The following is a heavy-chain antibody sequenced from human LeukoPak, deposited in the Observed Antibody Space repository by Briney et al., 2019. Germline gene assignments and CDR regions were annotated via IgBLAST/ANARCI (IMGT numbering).Heavy chain of an antibody. J-gene: IGHJ2*01. V-gene: IGHV4-59*01. D-gene: IGHD3-10*01. CDR3: ARDRPGSYWYFDL. CDR2: IYYSGST. CDR1: GGSISSYY. Sequence: PSETLSLTCTVSGGSISSYYWSWIRQPPGKGLEWIGYIYYSGSTNYNPSLKSRVTISIDTSKNYFSLKLNSVIAADTAVYYCARDRPGSYWYFDLWGRGTLVTVSS.